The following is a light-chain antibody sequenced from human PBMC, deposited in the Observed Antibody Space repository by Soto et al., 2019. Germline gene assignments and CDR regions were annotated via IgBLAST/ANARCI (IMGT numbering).Light chain of an antibody. CDR2: GAS. CDR3: QQRSNWPWT. Sequence: EIVMTQSPVTLAMSAGERATLSCRAGQSVSSNLAWYRQKPGQAPRLLIYGASTRATGIPARFTGSGSGTEFTLTISSLQFDDSAVYYCQQRSNWPWTFGQGTNVDI. V-gene: IGKV3-15*01. J-gene: IGKJ1*01. CDR1: QSVSSN.